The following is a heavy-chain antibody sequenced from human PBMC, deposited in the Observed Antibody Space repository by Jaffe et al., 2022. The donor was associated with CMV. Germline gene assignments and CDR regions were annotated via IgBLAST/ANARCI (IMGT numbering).Heavy chain of an antibody. CDR2: IWYDGSNK. CDR1: GFTFSSYG. Sequence: QVQLVESGGGVVQPGRSLRLSCAASGFTFSSYGMHWVRQAPGKGLEWVAVIWYDGSNKYYADSVKGRFTISRDNSKNTLYLQMNSLRAEDTAVYYCASHGEGYSYAEGWFDPWGQGTLVTVSS. J-gene: IGHJ5*02. CDR3: ASHGEGYSYAEGWFDP. D-gene: IGHD5-18*01. V-gene: IGHV3-33*08.